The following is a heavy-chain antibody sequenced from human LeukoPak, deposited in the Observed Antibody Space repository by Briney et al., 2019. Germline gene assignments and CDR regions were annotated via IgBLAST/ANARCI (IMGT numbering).Heavy chain of an antibody. J-gene: IGHJ3*02. D-gene: IGHD2-15*01. V-gene: IGHV3-21*01. CDR1: GFTFSSYS. CDR2: INSRSSFI. CDR3: ARPVGGYCSGGSCPRAAFDI. Sequence: GGSLRLSCAASGFTFSSYSMNWVRQAPGKGLQWVASINSRSSFIWYADSLKGRFTISRDNAKNSLFLQMNSLRAEDTAMYYCARPVGGYCSGGSCPRAAFDIWGQGTMVTVSS.